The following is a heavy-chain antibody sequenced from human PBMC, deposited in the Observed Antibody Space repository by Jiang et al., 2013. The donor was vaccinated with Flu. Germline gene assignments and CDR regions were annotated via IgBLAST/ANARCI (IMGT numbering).Heavy chain of an antibody. J-gene: IGHJ4*02. Sequence: GAEVKKPGESLKISCKGSGYNFASYWIGWVRQLPRKGLEWMGITYPGGPETQYSPPFQGHVTISADTSINTAYLQWSSLKASDSAMYYCARRPYDVRYSGGWPWEWGQGTLVHRLL. CDR1: GYNFASYW. CDR3: ARRPYDVRYSGGWPWE. V-gene: IGHV5-51*03. CDR2: TYPGGPET. D-gene: IGHD6-19*01.